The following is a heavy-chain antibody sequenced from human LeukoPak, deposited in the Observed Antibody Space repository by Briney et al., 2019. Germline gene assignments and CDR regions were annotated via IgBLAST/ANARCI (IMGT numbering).Heavy chain of an antibody. CDR3: ARGGPLYWYFDL. Sequence: SETLSLTCTVSGYSISSGYYWGWIRQPPGQGLEWIGYIYYSGSTNYNPSLKSRVTISVDTSKNQFSLKLSSVTAADTAVYYCARGGPLYWYFDLWGRGTLVTVSS. CDR1: GYSISSGYY. D-gene: IGHD6-25*01. CDR2: IYYSGST. V-gene: IGHV4-38-2*02. J-gene: IGHJ2*01.